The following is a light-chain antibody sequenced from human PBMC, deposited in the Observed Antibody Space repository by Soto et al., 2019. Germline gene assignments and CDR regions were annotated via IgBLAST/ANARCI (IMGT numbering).Light chain of an antibody. V-gene: IGKV3-15*01. CDR1: QSVGSN. CDR2: GAS. Sequence: EIVMTQSPATLSVSPGDSAALSCRASQSVGSNLAWYQHRPGQAPRLLIYGASTRATGIPARFRGSGSGTEFTLTIASLQSEDFAVYYCQQHDNWPPITFGQGTRLEIK. J-gene: IGKJ5*01. CDR3: QQHDNWPPIT.